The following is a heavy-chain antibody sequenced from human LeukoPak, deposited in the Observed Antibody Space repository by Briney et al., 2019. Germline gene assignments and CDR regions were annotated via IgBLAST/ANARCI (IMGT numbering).Heavy chain of an antibody. Sequence: GGSLRLSCAASGFTFSSYSMNWVRQAPGKGLEWVSSISSISSYIYYADSVKGRFTVSRDNAKYSLYLQMDSLRAEDTAVYYCARDPSGTYYPRVSGALDIWGQGTMVTVSS. CDR2: ISSISSYI. V-gene: IGHV3-21*01. J-gene: IGHJ3*02. CDR1: GFTFSSYS. D-gene: IGHD1-26*01. CDR3: ARDPSGTYYPRVSGALDI.